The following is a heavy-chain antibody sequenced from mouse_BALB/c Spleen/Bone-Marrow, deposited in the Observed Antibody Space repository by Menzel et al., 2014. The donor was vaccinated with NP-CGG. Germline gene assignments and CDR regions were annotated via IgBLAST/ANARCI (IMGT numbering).Heavy chain of an antibody. J-gene: IGHJ4*01. CDR2: INPYNDGT. V-gene: IGHV1-14*01. CDR1: GYTFTSYV. Sequence: VQLQQSGPELIKPGASVKMSCKASGYTFTSYVIYWVKQKPGQGLKWIGYINPYNDGTKYNERFKGKATLTSDKSSSTAYMDLSSLASEDSAVYYCVRGVYYDYDEGALDYWGQGTSVTVSS. CDR3: VRGVYYDYDEGALDY. D-gene: IGHD2-4*01.